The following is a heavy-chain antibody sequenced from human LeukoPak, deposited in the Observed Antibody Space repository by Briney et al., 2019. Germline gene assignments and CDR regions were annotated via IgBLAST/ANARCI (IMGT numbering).Heavy chain of an antibody. V-gene: IGHV1-2*06. CDR2: ISPNSGDT. J-gene: IGHJ4*02. CDR1: GHTSTTYA. D-gene: IGHD5-18*01. Sequence: GASVKVSCKASGHTSTTYAIHWVRQAPGQGLEWMGRISPNSGDTNYAQKFQGRVTMTRDTSSSTAYMELIRLRSDDTAVYYCARSGVDTYGLQASGDFDYWGQGILVTVSS. CDR3: ARSGVDTYGLQASGDFDY.